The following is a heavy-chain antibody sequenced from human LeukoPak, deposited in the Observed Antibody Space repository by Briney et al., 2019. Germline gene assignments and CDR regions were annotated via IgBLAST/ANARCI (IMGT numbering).Heavy chain of an antibody. CDR2: INPNSGGT. V-gene: IGHV1-2*06. D-gene: IGHD2-2*01. Sequence: ASETVSCKASGYSFTGYYMHWVRQAPGHGLEWMGRINPNSGGTNNAQKFQGRVIMTRDTSIRTAYMERSRLRSDATAVYYCSLVVPAAMNGYWGQGTLITVTS. CDR3: SLVVPAAMNGY. CDR1: GYSFTGYY. J-gene: IGHJ4*02.